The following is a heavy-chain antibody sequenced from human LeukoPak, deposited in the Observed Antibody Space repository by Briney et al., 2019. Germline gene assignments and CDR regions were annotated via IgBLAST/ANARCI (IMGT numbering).Heavy chain of an antibody. CDR1: GGSVSSGSYY. CDR3: ARVYSGYDIDY. V-gene: IGHV4-61*01. CDR2: IYYSGST. Sequence: SETLSLICTVSGGSVSSGSYYWSWIRQPPGKGLEWIGYIYYSGSTNYNPSLKSRVTISVDTSKNQFSLKLSSVTAADTAVYYCARVYSGYDIDYWGQGTLVTVSS. D-gene: IGHD5-12*01. J-gene: IGHJ4*02.